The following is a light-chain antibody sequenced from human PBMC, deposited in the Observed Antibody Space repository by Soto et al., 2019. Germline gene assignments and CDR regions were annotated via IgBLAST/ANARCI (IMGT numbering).Light chain of an antibody. CDR1: QSVSSY. CDR3: QQRSNWPT. CDR2: DAS. J-gene: IGKJ1*01. V-gene: IGKV3-11*01. Sequence: DSVLTQSPATLSLSPGERATLSCRASQSVSSYLAWYQQKPGQAPRLLIYDASNRATGIPARCSGSGSGTTFPPTITPLEPEDFAVYSCQQRSNWPTFGQGTKVDIK.